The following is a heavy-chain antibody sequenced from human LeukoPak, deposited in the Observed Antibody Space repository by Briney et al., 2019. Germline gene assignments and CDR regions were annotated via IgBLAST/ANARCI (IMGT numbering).Heavy chain of an antibody. CDR3: AKSVGAPSFFYDSSGSDY. V-gene: IGHV3-23*01. Sequence: GGSLRLSCAASGFTFSSYAMSWVGQAPGKGLEWVSAISGSGGSTYYADSVKGRFTISRDNSKNTLYLQMNSLRAEDTAVYYCAKSVGAPSFFYDSSGSDYWGQGTLVTVSS. J-gene: IGHJ4*02. CDR2: ISGSGGST. CDR1: GFTFSSYA. D-gene: IGHD3-22*01.